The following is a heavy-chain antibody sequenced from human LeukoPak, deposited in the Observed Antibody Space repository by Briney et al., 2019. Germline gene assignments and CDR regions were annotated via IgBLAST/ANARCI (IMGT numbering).Heavy chain of an antibody. D-gene: IGHD1-1*01. CDR1: GGSISSYY. V-gene: IGHV4-59*01. Sequence: SETLPLTCTVSGGSISSYYWSWLRQPPGKGQEWIGYIYHTGSTNYNPSLKSRVTISIDTSKNQFSLRLNSVTAADTAVYYCARAGDWNDVVDYWGQGTLVTVSS. J-gene: IGHJ4*02. CDR3: ARAGDWNDVVDY. CDR2: IYHTGST.